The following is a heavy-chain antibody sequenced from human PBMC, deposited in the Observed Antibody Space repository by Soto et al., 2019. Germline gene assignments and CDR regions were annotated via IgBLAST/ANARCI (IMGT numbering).Heavy chain of an antibody. Sequence: GESLKISCKGSGYSFTSYWISWVRQMPGKGLGWMGRIDPSDSYTNYSPSFQGHVTISADKSISTAYLQWSSLKASDTAMYYCAIFSTTSYYYGMDVWGQGTTVTVSS. CDR3: AIFSTTSYYYGMDV. V-gene: IGHV5-10-1*01. D-gene: IGHD4-4*01. J-gene: IGHJ6*02. CDR2: IDPSDSYT. CDR1: GYSFTSYW.